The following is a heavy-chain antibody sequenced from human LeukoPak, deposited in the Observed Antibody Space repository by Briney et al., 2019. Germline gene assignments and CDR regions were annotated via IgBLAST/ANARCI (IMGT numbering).Heavy chain of an antibody. CDR1: GFTFSSYA. Sequence: GGSLGLSCAASGFTFSSYATSWVRQAPGKGLEWVSLINDSGGNTYYADSVKGRFTISRDNSKNTLFLQMSSLRAEDTAVYYCAKTSAGIRGGYFDYWGQGTLVTVSS. V-gene: IGHV3-23*01. J-gene: IGHJ4*02. CDR3: AKTSAGIRGGYFDY. CDR2: INDSGGNT. D-gene: IGHD3-10*01.